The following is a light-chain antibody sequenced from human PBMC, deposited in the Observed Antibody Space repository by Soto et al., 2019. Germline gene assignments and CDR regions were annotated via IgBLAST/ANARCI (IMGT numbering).Light chain of an antibody. V-gene: IGLV3-21*02. J-gene: IGLJ1*01. CDR2: DDS. CDR3: QVWHSSSDHFV. CDR1: NIGGKS. Sequence: SYELTQPPSVSVAPGQTARITCGENNIGGKSVHWYQQKPGQAPVLVVHDDSDRPSGSPERFSGSNSGNTATLTISRVEAGDEADYYCQVWHSSSDHFVFGTGTKLTVL.